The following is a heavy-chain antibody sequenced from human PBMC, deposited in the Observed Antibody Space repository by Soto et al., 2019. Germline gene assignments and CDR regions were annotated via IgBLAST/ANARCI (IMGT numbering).Heavy chain of an antibody. CDR3: ASSGIFRFGESLPYHYYGMDV. D-gene: IGHD3-10*01. Sequence: EVQLVESGGGLVQPGGSLRLSCAASGFTFSSYWMHWVRQAPGKGLVWVSRINSDGSSTSYADSVKGRFTISRDNAKNTLYLQMNSRRAEGTAVYYCASSGIFRFGESLPYHYYGMDVWGQGTTVTVSS. J-gene: IGHJ6*02. CDR2: INSDGSST. V-gene: IGHV3-74*01. CDR1: GFTFSSYW.